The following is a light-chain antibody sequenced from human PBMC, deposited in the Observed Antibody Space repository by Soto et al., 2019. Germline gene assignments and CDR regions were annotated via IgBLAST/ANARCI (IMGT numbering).Light chain of an antibody. CDR3: QHGYYWLRT. CDR2: GAS. Sequence: EIVMTQSPATLSVSPGETATLSCRAPQNILRNLAWYQHRPGQAPRLLIYGASTGATGIPGRFSGSGSGTEFTLTSSRLPSEVFLVYCCQHGYYWLRTFGQGTQVDIK. J-gene: IGKJ1*01. CDR1: QNILRN. V-gene: IGKV3-15*01.